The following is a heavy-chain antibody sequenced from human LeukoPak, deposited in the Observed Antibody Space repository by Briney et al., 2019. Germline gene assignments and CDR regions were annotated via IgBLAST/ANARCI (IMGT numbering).Heavy chain of an antibody. CDR2: INPNSGGT. CDR1: GYTFTSYD. D-gene: IGHD2-15*01. Sequence: GASVKVSCKASGYTFTSYDINWVRQAPGQGLEWMGWINPNSGGTNYAQKFQGRVTMTRDTSISTAYMELSRLRSDDTAVYYCARGEAVRYCSGGSCYSRYYYYYMDVWGKGTTVTVSS. J-gene: IGHJ6*03. CDR3: ARGEAVRYCSGGSCYSRYYYYYMDV. V-gene: IGHV1-2*02.